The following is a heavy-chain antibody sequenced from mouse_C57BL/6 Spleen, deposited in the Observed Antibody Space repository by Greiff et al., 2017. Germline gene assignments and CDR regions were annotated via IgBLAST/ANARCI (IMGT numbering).Heavy chain of an antibody. CDR2: INPSNGGT. CDR1: GYTFTSYW. Sequence: VQLQQSGTELVKPGASVKLSCKASGYTFTSYWMHWVKQRPGQGLEWIGNINPSNGGTNYNEKFKSKATLTVDKSSSTAYMQLSSLTSEDSAVYYCAITTVVARDFDYWGQGTTLTVSS. J-gene: IGHJ2*01. D-gene: IGHD1-1*01. CDR3: AITTVVARDFDY. V-gene: IGHV1-53*01.